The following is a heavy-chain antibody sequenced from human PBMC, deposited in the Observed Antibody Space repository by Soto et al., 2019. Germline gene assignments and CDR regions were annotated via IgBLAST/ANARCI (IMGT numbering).Heavy chain of an antibody. Sequence: EVQLVESGGGVVRPGGSLRLSCAASGFTFDDYGMSWVRQAPGKGLEWVSGINWNGGSTGYADSVKGRFTISRDNAKNALYLQMNSLRAEDTALYHCARGGGAARPPWFDPWGQGTLVTVSS. CDR1: GFTFDDYG. V-gene: IGHV3-20*01. CDR3: ARGGGAARPPWFDP. J-gene: IGHJ5*02. CDR2: INWNGGST. D-gene: IGHD6-6*01.